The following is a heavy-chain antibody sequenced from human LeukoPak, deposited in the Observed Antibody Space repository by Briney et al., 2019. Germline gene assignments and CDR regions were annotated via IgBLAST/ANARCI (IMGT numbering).Heavy chain of an antibody. D-gene: IGHD6-19*01. CDR3: ASSSGGSMGVFDY. V-gene: IGHV3-33*01. CDR1: GFTFNTYG. CDR2: IWYDGSKI. J-gene: IGHJ4*02. Sequence: GGSLRLSCAASGFTFNTYGTHWVRQAPGKGLEWVAVIWYDGSKIHYAESVKGRFTISRDNSKNTLYLQMNSLRAEDTAVYYCASSSGGSMGVFDYWGQGTLVTVSS.